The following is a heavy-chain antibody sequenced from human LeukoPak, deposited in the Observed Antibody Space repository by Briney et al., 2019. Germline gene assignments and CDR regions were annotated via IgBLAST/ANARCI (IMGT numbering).Heavy chain of an antibody. V-gene: IGHV3-20*04. D-gene: IGHD6-19*01. Sequence: AGGSLRLSCAASGFTFDDYGMSWVRQAPGKGLEWVSGINWIGGSATYADSVRGRFTISRDNAKNSLYLQMNSLRAEDTALYYCARVSDISVAAYFAYWGQGTLVTVSS. CDR1: GFTFDDYG. J-gene: IGHJ4*02. CDR3: ARVSDISVAAYFAY. CDR2: INWIGGSA.